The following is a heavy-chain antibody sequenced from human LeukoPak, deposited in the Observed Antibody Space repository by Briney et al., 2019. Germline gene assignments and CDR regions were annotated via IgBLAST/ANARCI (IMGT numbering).Heavy chain of an antibody. J-gene: IGHJ4*02. D-gene: IGHD6-19*01. Sequence: KPGGSLRLSCAASGFTFSDYYMSWIRQAPGKGLEWVSYISSSGSTIYYADSVKGRFTISRDNSDKTLYLQMNSLRIDDTGVYYCAKVGTGWSLSDHWGRGTLVTVSS. V-gene: IGHV3-11*04. CDR3: AKVGTGWSLSDH. CDR1: GFTFSDYY. CDR2: ISSSGSTI.